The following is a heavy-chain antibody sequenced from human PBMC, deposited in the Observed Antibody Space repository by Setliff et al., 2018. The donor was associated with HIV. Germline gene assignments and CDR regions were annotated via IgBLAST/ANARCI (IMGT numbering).Heavy chain of an antibody. CDR2: IYSGGST. CDR1: EVIVSNNY. CDR3: ARSPGMFDY. J-gene: IGHJ4*02. D-gene: IGHD1-1*01. Sequence: PGGSLRLSCAVSEVIVSNNYMSWVRQAPGKGLEWVSVIYSGGSTDHADSVKGRFTISRVNSKNTVYLQMTSLRAEDTAVYYCARSPGMFDYWGQGTPVTVSS. V-gene: IGHV3-53*01.